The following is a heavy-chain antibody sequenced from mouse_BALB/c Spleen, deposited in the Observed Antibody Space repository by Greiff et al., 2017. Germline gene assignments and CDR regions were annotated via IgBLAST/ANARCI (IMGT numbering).Heavy chain of an antibody. CDR1: GFTFSDYY. V-gene: IGHV5-4*02. J-gene: IGHJ3*01. CDR3: ARGQVDGFAY. CDR2: ISDGGSYT. Sequence: EVQREESGGGLVKPGGSLKLSCAASGFTFSDYYMYWVRQTPEKRLEWVATISDGGSYTYYPDSVKGRFTISRDNAKNNLYLQMSSLKSEDTAMYYWARGQVDGFAYWGQGTLVTVSA.